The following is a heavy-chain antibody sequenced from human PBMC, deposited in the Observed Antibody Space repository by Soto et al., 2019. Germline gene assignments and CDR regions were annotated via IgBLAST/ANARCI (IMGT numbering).Heavy chain of an antibody. CDR1: GGSISSSSYY. Sequence: QLQLQESGPGLVKPSETLSLTCTVSGGSISSSSYYWGWIRQPPGKGLEWIGSIYYSGSTYYNPSLKSRVTISVVTSKNQFSLKLSSVTAADTAVYYCARHANYYDSSGYGEPLDYWGQGTLVTVSS. J-gene: IGHJ4*02. CDR3: ARHANYYDSSGYGEPLDY. CDR2: IYYSGST. D-gene: IGHD3-22*01. V-gene: IGHV4-39*01.